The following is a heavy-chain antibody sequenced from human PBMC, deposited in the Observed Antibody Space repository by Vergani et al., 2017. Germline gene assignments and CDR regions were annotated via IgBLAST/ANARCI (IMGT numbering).Heavy chain of an antibody. Sequence: QVQLVQSGAEVKKPGSSVKVSCKASGGTFSSYTISWVRQAPGQGLEWMGRIIPILGIENYAQKFQGRVTITADKSTSTAYMELSSLRSEDTAVYYCARVGATVKDAFDIWGQGTMVTVSS. D-gene: IGHD1-26*01. V-gene: IGHV1-69*02. CDR3: ARVGATVKDAFDI. CDR1: GGTFSSYT. J-gene: IGHJ3*02. CDR2: IIPILGIE.